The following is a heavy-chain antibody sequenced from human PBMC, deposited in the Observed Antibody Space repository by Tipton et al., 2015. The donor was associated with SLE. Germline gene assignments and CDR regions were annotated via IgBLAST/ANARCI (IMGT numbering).Heavy chain of an antibody. CDR1: GGSFSGYD. J-gene: IGHJ6*03. CDR3: TGSSSFYYMDV. CDR2: IHHSGST. V-gene: IGHV4-34*01. Sequence: TLSLTCAVYGGSFSGYDWSWIRQPPGKGLEWIGEIHHSGSTNYNPSLKSRVTISVDTSKNQLSLNLTSVTAADTAVYYCTGSSSFYYMDVWGKGTTVTVSS. D-gene: IGHD6-6*01.